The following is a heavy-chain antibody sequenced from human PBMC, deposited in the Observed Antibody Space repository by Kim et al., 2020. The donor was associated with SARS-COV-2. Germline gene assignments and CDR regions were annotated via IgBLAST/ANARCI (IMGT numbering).Heavy chain of an antibody. CDR1: GFTFSSYA. V-gene: IGHV3-23*01. D-gene: IGHD4-4*01. CDR2: ISASGGDT. CDR3: AKVTTLTAPFYDY. Sequence: GGSLRLSCAASGFTFSSYALSWVRQAPGKGLEWVSRISASGGDTYYADSVQGRVTISRDNSKNALNLEMNSLRAEDTALYYCAKVTTLTAPFYDYWGQGTLVTVSS. J-gene: IGHJ4*02.